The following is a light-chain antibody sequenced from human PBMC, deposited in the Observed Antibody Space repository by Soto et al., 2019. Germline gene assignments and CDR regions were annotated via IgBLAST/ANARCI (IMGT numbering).Light chain of an antibody. V-gene: IGKV1-9*01. CDR3: QLLNSYRIT. CDR2: AAS. Sequence: CVDVGGRGTITNLASQSISSYLALYQQNPGKPPKLLIYAASTLQSGVPSRFSGSGSGTEWTLTVCSLQLEDVATYCCQLLNSYRITLGDGTRLEI. CDR1: QSISSY. J-gene: IGKJ5*01.